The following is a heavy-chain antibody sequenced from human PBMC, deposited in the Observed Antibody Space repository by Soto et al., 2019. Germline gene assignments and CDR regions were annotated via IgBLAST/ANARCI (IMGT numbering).Heavy chain of an antibody. CDR1: GFTFSSYG. Sequence: QVQLVESGGAVVQPGRSLRLSCAASGFTFSSYGMHWVRQAPGKGLEWVAVISYDGSNKYYADSVKGRFTISRDNSKNTLYLQMNSLRAEDTAVYYCAKDLLLHLGELSFMFDYWGQGTLVTVSS. V-gene: IGHV3-30*18. D-gene: IGHD3-16*02. J-gene: IGHJ4*02. CDR3: AKDLLLHLGELSFMFDY. CDR2: ISYDGSNK.